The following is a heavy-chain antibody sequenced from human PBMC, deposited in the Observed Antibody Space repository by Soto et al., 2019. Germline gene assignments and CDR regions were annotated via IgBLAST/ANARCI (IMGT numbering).Heavy chain of an antibody. Sequence: QVQLQESGPGLVKPSETLSLTCTVSGGSISSYYWSWIRQPPGKGLEWIGFIYYSGSTNYNPSLPIQSTTSFDTSETQCPLRLSSVTAAYTAVYSCARGSSQRLVEDWSNWFYPWGEGSLVTVSS. J-gene: IGHJ5*02. V-gene: IGHV4-59*01. CDR3: ARGSSQRLVEDWSNWFYP. CDR1: GGSISSYY. D-gene: IGHD6-13*01. CDR2: IYYSGST.